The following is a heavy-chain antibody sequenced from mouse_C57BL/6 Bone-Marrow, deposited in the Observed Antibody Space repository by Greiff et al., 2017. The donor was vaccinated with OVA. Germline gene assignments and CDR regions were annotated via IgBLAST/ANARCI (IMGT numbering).Heavy chain of an antibody. D-gene: IGHD2-5*01. V-gene: IGHV5-4*03. CDR3: ARGGTIVTFDY. J-gene: IGHJ2*01. Sequence: EVNVVESGGGLVKPGGSLKLSCAASGFTFSSYAMSWVRQTPEKRLEWVATISDGGSYTYYPDNVKGRFTISRDNAKNNLYLQMSHLKSEDTAMYYCARGGTIVTFDYWGQGTTLTVSS. CDR1: GFTFSSYA. CDR2: ISDGGSYT.